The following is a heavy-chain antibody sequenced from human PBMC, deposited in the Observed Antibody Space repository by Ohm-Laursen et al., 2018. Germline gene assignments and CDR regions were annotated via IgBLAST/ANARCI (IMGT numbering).Heavy chain of an antibody. D-gene: IGHD3-3*01. Sequence: ASVKVSCKASGYTFTSYYMHWVRQAPGQGLEWMGIINPSGGSTSYAQKFQGRVTMTRDTSTSTVYMELSSLRSEDTAVYYCAREVSLEYYDFWSGPTLGTHDAFDIWGQGTMVTVSS. CDR2: INPSGGST. V-gene: IGHV1-46*01. CDR1: GYTFTSYY. CDR3: AREVSLEYYDFWSGPTLGTHDAFDI. J-gene: IGHJ3*02.